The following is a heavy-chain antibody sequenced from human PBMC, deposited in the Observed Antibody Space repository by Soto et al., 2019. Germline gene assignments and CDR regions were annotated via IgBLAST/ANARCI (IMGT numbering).Heavy chain of an antibody. CDR3: ATPYSSGPDALDV. V-gene: IGHV3-30*03. J-gene: IGHJ3*01. CDR2: ISSDGSYK. Sequence: GGSPRISCAACGFTFCTYGMHWVRQEPGKGLEWVAAISSDGSYKFYADSVEGRFTISRDNSKNTLYLQMSSLSAEDTAVYYCATPYSSGPDALDVWGQGTMVTVS. D-gene: IGHD6-19*01. CDR1: GFTFCTYG.